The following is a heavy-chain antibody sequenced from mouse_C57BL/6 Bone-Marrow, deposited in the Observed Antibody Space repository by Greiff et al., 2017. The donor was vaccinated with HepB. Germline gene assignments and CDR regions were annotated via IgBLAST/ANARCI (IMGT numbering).Heavy chain of an antibody. D-gene: IGHD2-2*01. Sequence: EVMLVESGGGLVQPGGSMKLSCVASGFTFSNYWMNWVRQSPEKGLEWVAQIRLKSDNYATHYAESVKGRFTISRDDSKSSVYLQMNNLRAEDTGIYYCTAGVTRRFAYWGQGTLVTVSA. CDR1: GFTFSNYW. J-gene: IGHJ3*01. CDR3: TAGVTRRFAY. CDR2: IRLKSDNYAT. V-gene: IGHV6-3*01.